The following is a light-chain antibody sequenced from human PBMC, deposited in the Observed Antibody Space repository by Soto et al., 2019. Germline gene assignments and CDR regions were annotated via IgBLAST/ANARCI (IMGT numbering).Light chain of an antibody. J-gene: IGKJ5*01. CDR3: QQYDNLPIT. CDR1: QDISNS. CDR2: GAS. Sequence: DIQMTQSPSSLSASVGDRVTITCQASQDISNSLGWYQQKPGKAPKLLIYGASTLETGVPSRFSGGGSGSDFIFTISSLQPEDIATYYCQQYDNLPITVGQGTRLESK. V-gene: IGKV1-33*01.